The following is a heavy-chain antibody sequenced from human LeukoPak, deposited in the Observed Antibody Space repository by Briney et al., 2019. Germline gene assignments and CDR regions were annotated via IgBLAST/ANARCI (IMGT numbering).Heavy chain of an antibody. V-gene: IGHV3-74*01. CDR1: GFAFSNYW. D-gene: IGHD1-26*01. Sequence: GSLRLSCAASGFAFSNYWMHWVRQTPVKGLVWVSRINPDGSDTSHADSVKGRFTISRDNAKNTLYLQMNSLSAEDTAVFYCARGYSGNYRVDYWGQGTLVTVSS. J-gene: IGHJ4*02. CDR3: ARGYSGNYRVDY. CDR2: INPDGSDT.